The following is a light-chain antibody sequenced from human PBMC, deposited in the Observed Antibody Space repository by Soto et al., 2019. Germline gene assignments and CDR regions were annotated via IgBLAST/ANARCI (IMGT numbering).Light chain of an antibody. J-gene: IGLJ1*01. CDR3: SSFTSNRIYV. Sequence: QSVLTQPPSASGSPGQSVTISCTGTKNDIGVYDFVSWYQHHPGKAPRLIIYEVVQRPSGVPDRFSGSKSGNTASPTISGLQPEDEADYYCSSFTSNRIYVFGPGTKVTVL. CDR2: EVV. V-gene: IGLV2-8*01. CDR1: KNDIGVYDF.